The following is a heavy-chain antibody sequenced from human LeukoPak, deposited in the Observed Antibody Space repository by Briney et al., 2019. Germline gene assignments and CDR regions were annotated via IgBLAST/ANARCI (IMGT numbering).Heavy chain of an antibody. CDR1: GYSFTSYW. Sequence: GESLKISCKGSGYSFTSYWIGGVRQMPGKGLEWMGIIYPGDSDTRYSPSFQGQVTISADKSISTAYLQWSSLKASDTAMYYCARHTEYYDFWSGFDYWGQGTLVTVSS. CDR3: ARHTEYYDFWSGFDY. V-gene: IGHV5-51*01. D-gene: IGHD3-3*01. CDR2: IYPGDSDT. J-gene: IGHJ4*02.